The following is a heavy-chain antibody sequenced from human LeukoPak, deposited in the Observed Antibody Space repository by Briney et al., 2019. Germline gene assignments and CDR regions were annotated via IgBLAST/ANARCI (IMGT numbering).Heavy chain of an antibody. V-gene: IGHV3-23*01. D-gene: IGHD2-21*01. CDR3: AKDFRIGYSAHFDY. Sequence: GGSLRLSCVGSGFTFRGHAMSWVRQAPEKGLEFVSGIYENGGTTYYADSVKGRFSISRDNSKNALYLQMDSLRGEDTAVYYCAKDFRIGYSAHFDYWGQGALVTVSS. J-gene: IGHJ4*02. CDR1: GFTFRGHA. CDR2: IYENGGTT.